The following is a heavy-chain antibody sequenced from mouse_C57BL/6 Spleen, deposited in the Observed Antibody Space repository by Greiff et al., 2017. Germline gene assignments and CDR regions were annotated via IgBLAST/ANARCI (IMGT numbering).Heavy chain of an antibody. CDR2: IYPGNGDT. V-gene: IGHV1-5*01. D-gene: IGHD6-1*01. CDR1: GYTFTSYW. Sequence: EVKLLESGTVLARPGASVKMSCKTSGYTFTSYWMHWVKQRPGQGLEWIGGIYPGNGDTSYNQKFKGKDKLTAVTSASTAYMELSRLTNEDSAVYYCTSSRWYFDVWGTGTTVTVSS. J-gene: IGHJ1*03. CDR3: TSSRWYFDV.